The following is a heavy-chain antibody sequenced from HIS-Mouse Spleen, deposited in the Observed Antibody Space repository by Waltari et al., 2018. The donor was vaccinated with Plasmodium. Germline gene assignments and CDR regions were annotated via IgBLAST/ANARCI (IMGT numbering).Heavy chain of an antibody. D-gene: IGHD3-3*01. J-gene: IGHJ4*02. Sequence: QVQLVESGGGVVQPGRSLRLSCAASGFTFSSYGMHWVRQAPGKGLRWVAVKSYDGSNKYYADAVKGRFTISRDNSKNTLYLQMNSLRAEDTAVYYCAKEVLGYYDFWSRPDYWGQGTLVTVSS. CDR1: GFTFSSYG. V-gene: IGHV3-30*18. CDR2: KSYDGSNK. CDR3: AKEVLGYYDFWSRPDY.